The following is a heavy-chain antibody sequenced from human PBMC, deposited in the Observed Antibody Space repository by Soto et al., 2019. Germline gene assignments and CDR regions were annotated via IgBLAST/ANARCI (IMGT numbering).Heavy chain of an antibody. CDR2: ISAYNGNT. Sequence: ASVKISCKASGYTFTSYGISWVRQAPGQGLEWMGWISAYNGNTNYAQKLQGRVTMTTDTSTSTAYMELRSLRSDDTAVYYCATDGVTPSANWFDPWGQGTLVTVSS. CDR1: GYTFTSYG. D-gene: IGHD3-10*01. V-gene: IGHV1-18*04. J-gene: IGHJ5*02. CDR3: ATDGVTPSANWFDP.